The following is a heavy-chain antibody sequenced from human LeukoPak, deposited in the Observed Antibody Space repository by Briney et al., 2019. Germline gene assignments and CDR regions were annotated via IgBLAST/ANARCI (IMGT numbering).Heavy chain of an antibody. D-gene: IGHD3-22*01. V-gene: IGHV4-59*01. CDR2: IYYSGST. J-gene: IGHJ4*02. CDR3: ARLTGYMIEDSFDY. Sequence: SETLSLTCTVSGGSISSYYWSWIRQPPGQGLEWIGYIYYSGSTNYNPSLKSRLTISVDTSKNQFSLKLRSVTAADTAVYYCARLTGYMIEDSFDYWGQGTLVTVSS. CDR1: GGSISSYY.